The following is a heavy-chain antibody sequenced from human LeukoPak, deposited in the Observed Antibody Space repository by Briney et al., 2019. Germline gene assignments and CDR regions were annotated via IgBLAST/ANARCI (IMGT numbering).Heavy chain of an antibody. CDR3: ARSKPELEREDFYGMDV. CDR1: GYTFTGYY. V-gene: IGHV1-2*04. D-gene: IGHD1-1*01. CDR2: INPNSGGT. Sequence: ASVKVSCKASGYTFTGYYMHWVRQAPGQGLEWMGWINPNSGGTNYAQKFQGWVTMTRDTSISTAYMELSRLRSDDTAVYYCARSKPELEREDFYGMDVWGQGTTVTVSS. J-gene: IGHJ6*02.